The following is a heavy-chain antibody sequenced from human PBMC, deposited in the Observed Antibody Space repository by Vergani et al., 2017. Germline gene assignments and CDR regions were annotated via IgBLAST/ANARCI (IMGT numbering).Heavy chain of an antibody. D-gene: IGHD4-23*01. CDR2: INHSGST. CDR3: ARGPGWYYGGNPFGY. J-gene: IGHJ4*02. V-gene: IGHV4-34*01. Sequence: QVQLQQWGAGLLKPSETLSLTCAVYGGSFSGYYWSWIRQPPWKGLEWIGEINHSGSTNSNPSLKSRVTISVDTSKNQFSLKLSSVTAADTAVYYCARGPGWYYGGNPFGYWGQGTLVTVSS. CDR1: GGSFSGYY.